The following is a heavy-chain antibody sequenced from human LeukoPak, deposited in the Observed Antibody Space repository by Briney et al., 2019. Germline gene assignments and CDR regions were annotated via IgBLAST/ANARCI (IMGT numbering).Heavy chain of an antibody. Sequence: PGGSLRLSCAASGFTFINYEMNGGRQAPGKGLEWVSYITTSGRTINYADSVKGRFTISRDNAKNSVFLQMSSLRAEDTAIYYCPRGSTSWYYFYYWGQGSLVTVSS. V-gene: IGHV3-48*03. CDR2: ITTSGRTI. CDR3: PRGSTSWYYFYY. J-gene: IGHJ4*02. CDR1: GFTFINYE. D-gene: IGHD2-2*01.